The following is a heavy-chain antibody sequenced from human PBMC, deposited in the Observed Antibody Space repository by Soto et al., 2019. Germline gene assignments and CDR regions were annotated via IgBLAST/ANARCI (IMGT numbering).Heavy chain of an antibody. V-gene: IGHV1-46*01. CDR2: NNPSGGST. D-gene: IGHD6-13*01. Sequence: LQAPGPGLEWMGINNPSGGSTSYAQKFQGRVTMTRDTSTSTVYMELSSLRSEDTAVYYCARDRAFIAAAFSFQAEDGIRDL. J-gene: IGHJ2*01. CDR3: ARDRAFIAAAFSFQAEDGIRDL.